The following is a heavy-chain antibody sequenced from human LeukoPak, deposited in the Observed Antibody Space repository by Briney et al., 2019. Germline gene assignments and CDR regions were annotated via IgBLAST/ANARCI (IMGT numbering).Heavy chain of an antibody. Sequence: GGSLRLSCAASGFTFSSYGMHWVRQAPGKGLEWVSAISGSGGSTYYADSVKGRFTISRDNSKNTLYLQMNSLRAEDTAVYYCAKDIYYYDSSGNPDYWGQGTLVTVSS. CDR1: GFTFSSYG. D-gene: IGHD3-22*01. J-gene: IGHJ4*02. V-gene: IGHV3-23*01. CDR2: ISGSGGST. CDR3: AKDIYYYDSSGNPDY.